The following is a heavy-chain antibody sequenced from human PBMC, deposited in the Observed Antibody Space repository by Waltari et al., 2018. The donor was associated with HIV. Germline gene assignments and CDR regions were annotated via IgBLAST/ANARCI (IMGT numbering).Heavy chain of an antibody. V-gene: IGHV3-53*02. Sequence: EVQLVETGGGLIQPGGALRLACAASGFTVGSTEMGGGRRAPGKGLEWVSVIYSGGSTYYADSVKGRFTISRDNSKNTLYLQMNSLRAEDTAVYYCARVSWVLMVPFFDYWGQGTLVTVSS. CDR1: GFTVGSTE. D-gene: IGHD2-8*01. J-gene: IGHJ4*02. CDR3: ARVSWVLMVPFFDY. CDR2: IYSGGST.